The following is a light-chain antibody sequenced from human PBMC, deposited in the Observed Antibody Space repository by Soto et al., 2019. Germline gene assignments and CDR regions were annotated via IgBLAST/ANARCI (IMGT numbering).Light chain of an antibody. CDR3: QQYNYYPT. J-gene: IGKJ5*01. CDR1: QSVRSW. V-gene: IGKV1-5*03. Sequence: DIQMTQSPSTLSASVGDRVTITCRASQSVRSWLAWYQQKPGKAPKLLISKASSLESGVPSRFSGSGSGTEFTLTISSPQPDDFATYFCQQYNYYPTFGQGTRLEI. CDR2: KAS.